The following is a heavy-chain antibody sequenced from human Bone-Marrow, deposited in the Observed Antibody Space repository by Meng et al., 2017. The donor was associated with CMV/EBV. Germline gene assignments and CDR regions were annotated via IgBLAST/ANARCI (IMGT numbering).Heavy chain of an antibody. Sequence: SETLSSTCTVSGGSISSYYWSWIRQPPGKGLEWIGYIYHSGSTNYNPSLKSRVTISVDTSKNQFSLKLSSVTAADTAVYYCAREGGYCSSTSCYYYYGMDVWGQGTTVTVSS. CDR1: GGSISSYY. V-gene: IGHV4-59*01. CDR3: AREGGYCSSTSCYYYYGMDV. D-gene: IGHD2-2*01. J-gene: IGHJ6*02. CDR2: IYHSGST.